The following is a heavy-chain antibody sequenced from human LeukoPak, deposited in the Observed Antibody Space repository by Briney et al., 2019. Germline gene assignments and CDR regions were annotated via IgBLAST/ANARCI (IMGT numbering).Heavy chain of an antibody. J-gene: IGHJ4*02. CDR1: GYTLTELS. CDR3: ARDNLPAGGYCGGDCYSDY. V-gene: IGHV1-24*01. Sequence: GASVKVSCKVSGYTLTELSMHWVRQAPGKGLEWMGGFDPEDGETIYAQKFQGRVTMTEDTSTDTAYMELSSLRSEDTAVYYCARDNLPAGGYCGGDCYSDYWGQGTLVTVSS. CDR2: FDPEDGET. D-gene: IGHD2-21*02.